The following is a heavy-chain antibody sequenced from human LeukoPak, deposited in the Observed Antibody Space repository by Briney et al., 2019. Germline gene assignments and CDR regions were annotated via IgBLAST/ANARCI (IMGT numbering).Heavy chain of an antibody. CDR3: ARPRWFGEYRYWFDP. Sequence: SGTLSLTCTVSGYSISSGYYWGWIRQPPGKGLEWIGSIYHSGSTYYNPSLKSRVTISVDTSKNQFSLKLSSVTAADTAVYYCARPRWFGEYRYWFDPWGQGTLVTVSS. D-gene: IGHD3-10*01. CDR2: IYHSGST. CDR1: GYSISSGYY. V-gene: IGHV4-38-2*02. J-gene: IGHJ5*02.